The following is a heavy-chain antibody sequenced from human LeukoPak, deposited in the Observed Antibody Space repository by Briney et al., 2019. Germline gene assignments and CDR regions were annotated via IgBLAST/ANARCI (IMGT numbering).Heavy chain of an antibody. CDR2: IYYSGST. D-gene: IGHD1-26*01. J-gene: IGHJ4*02. V-gene: IGHV4-61*01. CDR3: ARVKKWELLRGDYFDY. Sequence: SETLSLTCTVSGGSVSSGSYYWRWIRQPPGKGLEWIGYIYYSGSTNYNPSLKSRVTISVDTSKNQFSLKLSSVTAADTAVYYCARVKKWELLRGDYFDYWGQGTLVTVSS. CDR1: GGSVSSGSYY.